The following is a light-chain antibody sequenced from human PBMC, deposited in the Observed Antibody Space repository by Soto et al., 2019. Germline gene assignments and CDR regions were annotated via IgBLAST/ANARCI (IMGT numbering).Light chain of an antibody. J-gene: IGLJ2*01. CDR3: SSYTSSSTLV. V-gene: IGLV2-14*03. CDR1: SSDVGAYNF. CDR2: DVS. Sequence: QSVLTQPASVSGSPGQSITISCTGTSSDVGAYNFVSWYQQHPGKAPKLMIYDVSDRPSGVSLRFSGSKSGNTASLTISGLQAEDEADYYCSSYTSSSTLVFGGGTKVTV.